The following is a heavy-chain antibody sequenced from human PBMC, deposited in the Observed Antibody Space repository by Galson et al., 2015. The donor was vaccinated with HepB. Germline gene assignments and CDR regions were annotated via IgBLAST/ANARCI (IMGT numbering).Heavy chain of an antibody. D-gene: IGHD3-10*01. CDR2: INSDGSST. V-gene: IGHV3-74*03. CDR1: GFTLSSCW. Sequence: SLRLSCAASGFTLSSCWMHWVRQAPGKGLAWVSRINSDGSSTTYGDSVKGRFTISRDNAKNTLYLQLDSLRAEDTAVYYCAAVCGSGVYGRSDPWGQGTLVTVSS. J-gene: IGHJ5*02. CDR3: AAVCGSGVYGRSDP.